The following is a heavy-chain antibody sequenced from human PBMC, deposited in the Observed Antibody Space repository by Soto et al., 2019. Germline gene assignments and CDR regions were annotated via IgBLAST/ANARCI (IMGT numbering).Heavy chain of an antibody. J-gene: IGHJ6*02. Sequence: ASVNVSCKASGYTFTSYGISWVRQAPGQGLEWMGWISAYNGNTNYAQKLQGRVTMTTDTSTSTAYMELRSLRSDDTAVYYCAREKADTAMSYGMDVWGQGTTVTVSS. D-gene: IGHD5-18*01. CDR2: ISAYNGNT. CDR3: AREKADTAMSYGMDV. CDR1: GYTFTSYG. V-gene: IGHV1-18*01.